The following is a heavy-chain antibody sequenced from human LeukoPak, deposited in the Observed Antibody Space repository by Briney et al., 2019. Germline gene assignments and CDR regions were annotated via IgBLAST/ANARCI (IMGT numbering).Heavy chain of an antibody. Sequence: SVKVSCKASEGTFSSYTISWVRQAPGQGLEWMGRIIPILGIANYAQKFQGRVMITADKSTSTAYMELSSLRSEDTAVYYCARSMGYCSSTSCLASRSGQHPLYYYMDVWGKGTTVTVSS. D-gene: IGHD2-2*01. CDR3: ARSMGYCSSTSCLASRSGQHPLYYYMDV. CDR1: EGTFSSYT. J-gene: IGHJ6*03. V-gene: IGHV1-69*02. CDR2: IIPILGIA.